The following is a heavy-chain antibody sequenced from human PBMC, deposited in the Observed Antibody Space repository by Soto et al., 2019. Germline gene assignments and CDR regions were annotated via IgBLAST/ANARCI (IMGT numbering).Heavy chain of an antibody. D-gene: IGHD1-26*01. V-gene: IGHV4-4*07. CDR2: IYTSGST. CDR1: GGSISSYY. J-gene: IGHJ4*02. Sequence: PSETLSLTCTVSGGSISSYYWSWIRQPAGKGLEWIGRIYTSGSTNYNPSLKSRVTMSVDTSKNQFSLKPSSVTAADTAVYYCARVVRGGSYPYYFDYWGQGTLVTVSS. CDR3: ARVVRGGSYPYYFDY.